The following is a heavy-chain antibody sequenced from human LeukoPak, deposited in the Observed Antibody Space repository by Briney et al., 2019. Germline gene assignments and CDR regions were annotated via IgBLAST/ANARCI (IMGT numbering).Heavy chain of an antibody. CDR3: AKARYGTGGSCYIDD. V-gene: IGHV3-23*01. D-gene: IGHD2-15*01. J-gene: IGHJ4*01. CDR1: GFTFRIYA. Sequence: GGSLTLLCGVCGFTFRIYAMNCLRQAPGEGLVWVASLSGSGSNPYHADSVKGRFTISRDNSKNTLYLQMTSLRAEDTAIYYCAKARYGTGGSCYIDDWSQGSSVTVSS. CDR2: LSGSGSNP.